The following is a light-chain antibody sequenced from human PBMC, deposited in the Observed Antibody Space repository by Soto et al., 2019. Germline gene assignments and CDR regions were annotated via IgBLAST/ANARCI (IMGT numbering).Light chain of an antibody. CDR1: QDIAGY. V-gene: IGKV1D-12*01. Sequence: DIQVTQSPSSVSASVGDRVTITCRAIQDIAGYLAWYQHKPGRTPELLIHGASRLQSGVPARFSGSGSGTDFTLSINSLQPEDFATYYCQKYYSALWTFGQGTKVDI. J-gene: IGKJ1*01. CDR2: GAS. CDR3: QKYYSALWT.